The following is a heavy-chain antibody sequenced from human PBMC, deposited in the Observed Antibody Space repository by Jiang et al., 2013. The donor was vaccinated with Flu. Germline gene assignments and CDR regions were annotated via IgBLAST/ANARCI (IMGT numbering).Heavy chain of an antibody. Sequence: QLVESGAEVKKPGASVKVSCKASGYTFTGYYMHWVRQAPGQGLEWMGWINPNSGGTNYAQKFQGRVTMTRDTSISTAYMELSRLRSDDTAVYYCARVHYDSSGYYQLDAFDIWGQGTMVTVSS. CDR2: INPNSGGT. CDR1: GYTFTGYY. D-gene: IGHD3-22*01. J-gene: IGHJ3*02. CDR3: ARVHYDSSGYYQLDAFDI. V-gene: IGHV1-2*02.